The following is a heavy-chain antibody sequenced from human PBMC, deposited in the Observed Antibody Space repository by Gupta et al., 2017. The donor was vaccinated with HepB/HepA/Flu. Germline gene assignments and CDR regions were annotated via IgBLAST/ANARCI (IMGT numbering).Heavy chain of an antibody. CDR1: GFTFGDYA. CDR3: TRDRVVGAHPVVDAFDI. CDR2: IRSKAYGGTT. J-gene: IGHJ3*02. Sequence: EVQLVESGGGLVQSGRSLRLYCTASGFTFGDYAMSWVRTAPGQGLEWVGFIRSKAYGGTTEYAASVKGRFTISRDDSKSIAYLQMNSLKTEDTAVYYCTRDRVVGAHPVVDAFDIWGQGTMVTVSS. D-gene: IGHD1-26*01. V-gene: IGHV3-49*04.